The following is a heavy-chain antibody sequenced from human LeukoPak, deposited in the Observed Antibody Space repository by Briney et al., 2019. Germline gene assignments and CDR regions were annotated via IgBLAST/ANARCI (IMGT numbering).Heavy chain of an antibody. Sequence: PSETLSLTCTVSGGSISSYYWSWIRQPAGKGLEWIGRIYTSGSTNYNPSLKSRVTISVDTSKNQFSLKLSSVTAADTAVYYCARSPIVVVPAANNYYYYGMDVWGQGTTVTVSS. CDR2: IYTSGST. CDR1: GGSISSYY. V-gene: IGHV4-4*07. D-gene: IGHD2-2*01. CDR3: ARSPIVVVPAANNYYYYGMDV. J-gene: IGHJ6*02.